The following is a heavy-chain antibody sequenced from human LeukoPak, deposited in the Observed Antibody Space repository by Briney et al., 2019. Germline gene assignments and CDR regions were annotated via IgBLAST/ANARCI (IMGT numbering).Heavy chain of an antibody. Sequence: PSETLSLTCTVSGGSVTNYYWNWIRQTPGKGLEWIGYIYYSGSTNYNPSLKSRVTISVDTSKNQFSLKLSSVTAADTAVYYCARGGLLWFGELFAARGWFDPWGQGTLVTVSS. CDR3: ARGGLLWFGELFAARGWFDP. CDR1: GGSVTNYY. J-gene: IGHJ5*02. CDR2: IYYSGST. D-gene: IGHD3-10*01. V-gene: IGHV4-59*02.